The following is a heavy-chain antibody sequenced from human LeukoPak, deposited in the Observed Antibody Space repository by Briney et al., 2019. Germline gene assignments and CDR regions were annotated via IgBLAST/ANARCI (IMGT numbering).Heavy chain of an antibody. CDR2: IKEDGSEK. V-gene: IGHV3-7*01. D-gene: IGHD2-21*02. Sequence: PGGSLRLSCAASGFTFSSYWMSWVRQAPGKGLEWVANIKEDGSEKYYVDSVKGRFTISRDNAKNSLYLQMNSLRAEDTAVYYCARDLWAYCGGDCYQYYFDYWGQGTLVTVSS. CDR3: ARDLWAYCGGDCYQYYFDY. J-gene: IGHJ4*02. CDR1: GFTFSSYW.